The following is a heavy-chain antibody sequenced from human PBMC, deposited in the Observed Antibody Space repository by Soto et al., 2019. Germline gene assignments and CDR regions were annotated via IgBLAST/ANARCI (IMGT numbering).Heavy chain of an antibody. Sequence: SVKVSCKASGYTITTYFMQWVRQAPGQGLEWVGIINPSDGTTSYAQKFQGRVTMTRDTSTNTVYMDLSSLRSEDTAVYYCETSLQLRKGWAFDYWGQGTLVTVSS. D-gene: IGHD1-7*01. CDR1: GYTITTYF. CDR2: INPSDGTT. CDR3: ETSLQLRKGWAFDY. V-gene: IGHV1-46*01. J-gene: IGHJ4*02.